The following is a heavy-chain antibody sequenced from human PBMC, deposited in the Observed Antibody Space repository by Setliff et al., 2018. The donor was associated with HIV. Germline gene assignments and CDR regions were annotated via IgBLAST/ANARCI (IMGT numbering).Heavy chain of an antibody. D-gene: IGHD2-2*01. CDR1: NGSSSNHY. CDR2: ILFTGSA. J-gene: IGHJ6*03. CDR3: VGHPSDSSGACSSYYYSYYMDV. V-gene: IGHV4-59*08. Sequence: ETLSPTCNVSNGSSSNHYWSWIRQSPGKGLEWIGYILFTGSANPNPSLKNRVTMSVDTSKNQLFLKLSSVTAADTVVYYCVGHPSDSSGACSSYYYSYYMDVWGKGTTVTVSS.